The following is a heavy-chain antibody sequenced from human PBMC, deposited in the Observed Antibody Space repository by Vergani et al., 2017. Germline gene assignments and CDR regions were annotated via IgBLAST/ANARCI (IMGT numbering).Heavy chain of an antibody. Sequence: QVHLVESGGGVVQPGRSLRLSCVVSGFTSSYYCMHWVRQAPGKGLEWVAVISYDGTQKYYADSVKGRFTISRDNSNSTLYLQMNSLITEDTAVYYCATKSCSTPGCQIGYFREWGQGTLVTVSS. D-gene: IGHD2-2*01. CDR2: ISYDGTQK. CDR3: ATKSCSTPGCQIGYFRE. J-gene: IGHJ1*01. V-gene: IGHV3-30*03. CDR1: GFTSSYYC.